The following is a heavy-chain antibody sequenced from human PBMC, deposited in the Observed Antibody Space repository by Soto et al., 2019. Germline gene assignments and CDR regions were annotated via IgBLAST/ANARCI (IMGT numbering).Heavy chain of an antibody. J-gene: IGHJ4*02. D-gene: IGHD3-3*01. CDR2: ISYDGGNK. CDR1: NFVFSVYS. V-gene: IGHV3-30-3*01. Sequence: QLVESGGGVVQPERSLKLSCTASNFVFSVYSLHWVRQAPGKGLEWVALISYDGGNKYYADSVKGRFTISRDNSKNTLYLQMNSLRREDTAVYYCARDKDQYDFWGGTLDSWGQGTLVIVSS. CDR3: ARDKDQYDFWGGTLDS.